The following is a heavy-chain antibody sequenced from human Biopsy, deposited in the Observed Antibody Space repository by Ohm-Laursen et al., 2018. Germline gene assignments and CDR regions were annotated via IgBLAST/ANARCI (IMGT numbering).Heavy chain of an antibody. CDR3: ARDRREHYQFDH. V-gene: IGHV3-33*01. CDR2: IWYDGSDQ. CDR1: GFIFKSYG. Sequence: SLRLSCVASGFIFKSYGMHWVRQAPGKGLEWVALIWYDGSDQYYADSVKGRFTISRDNSKNTVYLQMNSLRAEDTAVYYCARDRREHYQFDHWGQGTRVTVSS. D-gene: IGHD1-26*01. J-gene: IGHJ4*02.